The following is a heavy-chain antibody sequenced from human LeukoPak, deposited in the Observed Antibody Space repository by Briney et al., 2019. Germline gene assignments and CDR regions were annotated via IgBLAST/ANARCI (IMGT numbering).Heavy chain of an antibody. J-gene: IGHJ3*01. CDR2: ISSNSVAK. CDR3: ARALYYYSSSAYPRPFDV. CDR1: GSNFDEYA. V-gene: IGHV3-9*01. Sequence: PGGSLRLSCFASGSNFDEYAMDWVRQVPGKGLEWVTGISSNSVAKAYADSVKGRFTISRDNAKNSLLLEMTSLRAEDTGLYYCARALYYYSSSAYPRPFDVWGQGTMVTVSS. D-gene: IGHD3-22*01.